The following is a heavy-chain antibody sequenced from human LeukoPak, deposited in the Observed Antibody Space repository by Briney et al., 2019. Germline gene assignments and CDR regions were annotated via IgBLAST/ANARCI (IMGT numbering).Heavy chain of an antibody. J-gene: IGHJ4*02. V-gene: IGHV4-30-4*07. CDR3: ARGGQDSYGLGY. CDR1: GGSISSGGYS. Sequence: SQTLSLTCAVSGGSISSGGYSWSWIRQPPGKGLEWIGYISYSGSPNYNPSLKSRVTISVDTSKNQFSLKLSSVTAADTAVYYCARGGQDSYGLGYWGQGTLVTVSS. CDR2: ISYSGSP. D-gene: IGHD5-18*01.